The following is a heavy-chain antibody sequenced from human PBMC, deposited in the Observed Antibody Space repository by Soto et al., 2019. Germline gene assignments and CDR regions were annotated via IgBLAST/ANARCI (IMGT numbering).Heavy chain of an antibody. J-gene: IGHJ6*02. CDR1: GFTFTSYG. D-gene: IGHD6-13*01. V-gene: IGHV3-30*18. Sequence: PGGYLRLSCAASGFTFTSYGMPWARQAPGKGLEWVAVKSYDGSNNYYADSVKGRFTSSRDNSKDTLYLQMNSLRAEDTAVYYCAKESYCSSSYANDNYAMDLWGQVTTATDS. CDR3: AKESYCSSSYANDNYAMDL. CDR2: KSYDGSNN.